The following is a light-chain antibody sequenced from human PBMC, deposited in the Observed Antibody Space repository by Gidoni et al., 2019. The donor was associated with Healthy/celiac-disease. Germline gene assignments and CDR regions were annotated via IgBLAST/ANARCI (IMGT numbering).Light chain of an antibody. V-gene: IGKV1-5*03. Sequence: IQMTQSPSTLPASVGDRVTITCRASQSISSWLAWYQQKPGKAPKLLIYKASSLESGVPSRFSGSGSGTEFTLTISSLQPDDFATYYCQQYNSYSTFGQXTKVEIK. CDR2: KAS. J-gene: IGKJ1*01. CDR3: QQYNSYST. CDR1: QSISSW.